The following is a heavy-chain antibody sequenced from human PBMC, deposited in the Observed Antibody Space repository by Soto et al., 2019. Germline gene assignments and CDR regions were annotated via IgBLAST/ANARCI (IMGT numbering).Heavy chain of an antibody. CDR3: VRDSKWFGNFFLHY. V-gene: IGHV3-33*01. CDR1: VFSFSTSG. J-gene: IGHJ4*02. Sequence: PGGSLVVACASSVFSFSTSGMHWVRQPPGKGLDWVSAFWYDGSNKYYADSVKGRFTVSRDISKNALYLQMNSLRAEDTAIYYCVRDSKWFGNFFLHYWGQGTMVTVSS. CDR2: FWYDGSNK. D-gene: IGHD3-10*01.